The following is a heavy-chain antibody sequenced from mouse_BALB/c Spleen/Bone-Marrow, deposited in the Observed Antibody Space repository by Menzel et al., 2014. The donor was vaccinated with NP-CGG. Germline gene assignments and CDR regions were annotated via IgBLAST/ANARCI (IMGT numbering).Heavy chain of an antibody. CDR2: IINLAYSI. Sequence: EVQLVESGGGLVQPGGSRKLSCAASGFTFSDYGMAWVRQALGKGPEWVAFIINLAYSIYYADSVTGRFTISRENAKNTLYLEMSSLRSEDTAMYYCARGGIYYGNYLANWGQGTLVTVSA. CDR3: ARGGIYYGNYLAN. D-gene: IGHD2-1*01. J-gene: IGHJ3*01. V-gene: IGHV5-15*02. CDR1: GFTFSDYG.